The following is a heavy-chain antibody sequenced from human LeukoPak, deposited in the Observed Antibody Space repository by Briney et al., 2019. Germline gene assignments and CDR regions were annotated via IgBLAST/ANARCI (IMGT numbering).Heavy chain of an antibody. CDR3: ARDDTPRWLHHTGDYYFDY. D-gene: IGHD5-24*01. CDR2: INPNSGGT. V-gene: IGHV1-2*02. Sequence: GASVKVSCKASGYTFTGYYMHWVRQAPGQGLEWMGWINPNSGGTNYAQKFQGRVTVTRDTSISTAYMELSRLRSDDTAVYYCARDDTPRWLHHTGDYYFDYWGQGTLVTVSS. CDR1: GYTFTGYY. J-gene: IGHJ4*02.